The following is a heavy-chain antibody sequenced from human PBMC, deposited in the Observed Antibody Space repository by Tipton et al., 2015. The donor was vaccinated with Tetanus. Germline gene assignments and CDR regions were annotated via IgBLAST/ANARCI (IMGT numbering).Heavy chain of an antibody. D-gene: IGHD6-13*01. J-gene: IGHJ4*02. CDR2: IIIVFSSS. Sequence: QSGAEVKNPGSSVRVSCKASGGILNNYAISWVRQAPGQGLEWMGGIIIVFSSSNYAQKFQGRVTITADESTSTAYLEVNSLRSEDTAVYYCARGEAAGMQGFGYWGQGTQVTVSS. CDR3: ARGEAAGMQGFGY. CDR1: GGILNNYA. V-gene: IGHV1-69*01.